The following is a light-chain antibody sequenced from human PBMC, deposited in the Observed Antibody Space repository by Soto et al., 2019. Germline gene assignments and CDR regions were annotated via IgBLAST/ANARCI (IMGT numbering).Light chain of an antibody. J-gene: IGKJ1*01. CDR2: GLS. CDR3: QQYYVWPT. V-gene: IGKV3-15*01. Sequence: EIVMTQSPATLSLSPGERATLSCRASQRITTVAWYQQKPGQAPRLLIYGLSIRAPGVPARFSVSGSGTGLAHTISSLQAEDFADYSCQQYYVWPTVGQGTMMDVK. CDR1: QRITT.